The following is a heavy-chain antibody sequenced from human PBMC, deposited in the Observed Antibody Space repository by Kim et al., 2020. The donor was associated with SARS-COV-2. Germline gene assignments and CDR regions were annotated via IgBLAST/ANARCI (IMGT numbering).Heavy chain of an antibody. CDR3: AKPRLSRTNYNVFAF. V-gene: IGHV3-43*02. D-gene: IGHD1-1*01. CDR2: ISDDGRTT. J-gene: IGHJ4*02. Sequence: GGSLRLSCAASGFTFDEYAMHWVRQAPGKSLEWVSLISDDGRTTYFANSVKGRFTTSRDNSRNSLFLQMDSLRAEDTAMYYCAKPRLSRTNYNVFAFWGQGTLVTVSS. CDR1: GFTFDEYA.